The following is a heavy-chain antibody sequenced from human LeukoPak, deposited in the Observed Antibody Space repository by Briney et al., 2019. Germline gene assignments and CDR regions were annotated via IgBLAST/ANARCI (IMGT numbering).Heavy chain of an antibody. CDR1: GGTFSSYA. V-gene: IGHV1-69*05. CDR3: ARAPSLEWVNWFDP. D-gene: IGHD3-3*01. CDR2: IIPIFGTA. Sequence: ASVKVSCKASGGTFSSYAISWVRQAPGQGLEWMGGIIPIFGTANYAQKFQGRVTITTVESTSTAYMELSSLRSEDTAVYYCARAPSLEWVNWFDPWGQGTLVTVSS. J-gene: IGHJ5*02.